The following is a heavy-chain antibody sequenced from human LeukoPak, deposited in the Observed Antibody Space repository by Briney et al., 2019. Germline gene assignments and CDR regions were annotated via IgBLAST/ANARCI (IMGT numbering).Heavy chain of an antibody. Sequence: PSETLSLTCDVSGDSITSNSYYWAWIRQPPGKGLEWVGTIYYGGRTFYNPSLNSRVSISVGTSKKQFSLRLTSVTAADTAVYYCARGIWVISLYYFDYWGQGTLVTVSS. J-gene: IGHJ4*02. CDR2: IYYGGRT. D-gene: IGHD3-16*01. CDR3: ARGIWVISLYYFDY. CDR1: GDSITSNSYY. V-gene: IGHV4-39*07.